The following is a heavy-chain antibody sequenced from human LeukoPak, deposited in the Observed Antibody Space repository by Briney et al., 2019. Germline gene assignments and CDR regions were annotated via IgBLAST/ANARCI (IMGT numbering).Heavy chain of an antibody. CDR2: ISGSGGST. Sequence: GGSLRLSCAASGFTFSSYAVSWVRQAPGKGLEWVSAISGSGGSTYYADSVKGRFTISRDNSKNTLYLQMNSLRAEDTAVYYCAKDSGDIRYFDRGHYNWFDPWGQGTLVTVSS. CDR1: GFTFSSYA. D-gene: IGHD3-9*01. CDR3: AKDSGDIRYFDRGHYNWFDP. J-gene: IGHJ5*02. V-gene: IGHV3-23*01.